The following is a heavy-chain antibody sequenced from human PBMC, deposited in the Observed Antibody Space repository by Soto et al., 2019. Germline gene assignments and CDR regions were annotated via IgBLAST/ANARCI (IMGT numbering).Heavy chain of an antibody. J-gene: IGHJ6*02. D-gene: IGHD2-15*01. V-gene: IGHV5-51*01. CDR1: GYSFTIYW. CDR3: ATGGSPLNAYYYGMDV. CDR2: IYPGDSDT. Sequence: GESLKISCKGSGYSFTIYWIGWVRQMPGKGLEWMGIIYPGDSDTRYSPSFQGQVTISADKSISTAYLQWSSLKASDTAMYYCATGGSPLNAYYYGMDVWGQGTTVTVSS.